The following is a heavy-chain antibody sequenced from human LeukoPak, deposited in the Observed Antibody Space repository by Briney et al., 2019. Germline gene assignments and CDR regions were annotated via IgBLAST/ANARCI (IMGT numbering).Heavy chain of an antibody. CDR1: GGSISSSSYY. J-gene: IGHJ4*02. CDR3: ARAGYYFDY. Sequence: PSETLSLTRTASGGSISSSSYYWGWIRQPPGKGLEWIGSIYYSGSTYYNPSLKSRVTISVDTSKNQFSLKLSSVTAADTAVYYCARAGYYFDYWGQGTLVTVSS. CDR2: IYYSGST. V-gene: IGHV4-39*01.